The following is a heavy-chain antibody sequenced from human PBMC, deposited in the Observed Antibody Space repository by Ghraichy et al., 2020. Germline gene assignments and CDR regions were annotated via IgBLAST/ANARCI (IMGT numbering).Heavy chain of an antibody. D-gene: IGHD1-26*01. CDR3: ARIVVSRWDLRKYYYYGMDV. J-gene: IGHJ6*02. CDR1: GGSFSGYY. CDR2: INHSGST. Sequence: LSLTCAVYGGSFSGYYWSWIRQPPGKGLEWIGEINHSGSTNYNPSLKSRVTISVDTSKHQFSLKLSSVTAADTAVYYCARIVVSRWDLRKYYYYGMDVWGQGTTVIVSS. V-gene: IGHV4-34*01.